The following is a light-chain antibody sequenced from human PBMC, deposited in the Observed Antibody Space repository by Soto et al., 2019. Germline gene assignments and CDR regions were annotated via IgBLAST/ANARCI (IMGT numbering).Light chain of an antibody. CDR2: RNY. V-gene: IGLV1-47*01. CDR3: QSYDRSLSAWV. CDR1: SSNIGSNH. J-gene: IGLJ3*02. Sequence: QSVLTQPPSASETPGQRVTISCSGSSSNIGSNHVYWYQHLPGTAPKLLIYRNYLRPSGVPDRFSASKSATSASLAISGLRSDDEADYHCQSYDRSLSAWVFGGGTKVTVL.